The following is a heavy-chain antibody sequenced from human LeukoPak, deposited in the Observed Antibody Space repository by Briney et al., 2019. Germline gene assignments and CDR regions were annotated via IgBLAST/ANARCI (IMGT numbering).Heavy chain of an antibody. V-gene: IGHV3-73*01. J-gene: IGHJ5*02. CDR1: GFIFSDSA. D-gene: IGHD1-26*01. CDR2: MDKETNLYAT. Sequence: GGSLRLSYVASGFIFSDSAIHWARQSSGKGLEWIGHMDKETNLYATALATSVKGRFTVSRDDSKNTSYLHMNSLKTEDTALYYCTRDSGTYNWFDPGGQGTLVTVSS. CDR3: TRDSGTYNWFDP.